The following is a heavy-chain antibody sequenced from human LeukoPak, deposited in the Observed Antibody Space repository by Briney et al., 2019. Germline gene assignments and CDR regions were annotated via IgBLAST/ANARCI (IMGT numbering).Heavy chain of an antibody. V-gene: IGHV3-7*01. D-gene: IGHD3-3*01. CDR3: ARDASAGVYDFWSGNYYYYYMDV. CDR1: GFTFSSYW. J-gene: IGHJ6*03. CDR2: IKQDGSEK. Sequence: PGGSLRLSCAASGFTFSSYWMSWVRQAPGKGLEWVANIKQDGSEKYYVDSVKGRFTISRDNAKNSLYLQMNSLRAEDTAVYYCARDASAGVYDFWSGNYYYYYMDVWGKGTTVTVSS.